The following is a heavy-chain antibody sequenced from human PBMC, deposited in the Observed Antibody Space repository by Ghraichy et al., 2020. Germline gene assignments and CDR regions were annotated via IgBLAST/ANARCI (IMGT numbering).Heavy chain of an antibody. Sequence: SETLSLTCAVSGGSISSGGYSWSWIRQPPGKGLEWIGYIYHSGSTYYNPSLKSRVTISVDRSKNQFSLKLSSVTAADTAVYYCARGVEVGLRIHYYYMDVWGKGTTVTVSS. CDR1: GGSISSGGYS. CDR2: IYHSGST. D-gene: IGHD1-26*01. J-gene: IGHJ6*03. CDR3: ARGVEVGLRIHYYYMDV. V-gene: IGHV4-30-2*01.